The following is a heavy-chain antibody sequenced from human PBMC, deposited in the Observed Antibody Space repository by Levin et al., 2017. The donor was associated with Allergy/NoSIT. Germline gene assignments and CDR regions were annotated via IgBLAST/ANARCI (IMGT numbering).Heavy chain of an antibody. CDR2: ISSSSSYI. Sequence: GGSLRLSCAASGFTFSSYSMNWVRQAPGKGLEWVSSISSSSSYIYYADSVKGRFTISRDNAKNSLYLQMNSLRAEDTAVYYCARDRPDIDYDDSNNYYYVIDYWGQGTLVTVSS. J-gene: IGHJ4*02. D-gene: IGHD3-22*01. CDR1: GFTFSSYS. CDR3: ARDRPDIDYDDSNNYYYVIDY. V-gene: IGHV3-21*01.